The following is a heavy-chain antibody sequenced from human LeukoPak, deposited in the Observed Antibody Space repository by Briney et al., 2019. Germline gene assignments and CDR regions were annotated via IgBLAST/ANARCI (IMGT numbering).Heavy chain of an antibody. D-gene: IGHD6-13*01. CDR3: ARDRPGHSSLDY. CDR2: IYYTGST. Sequence: SETLSLTCTVSGGSISRDYWSWIRQPPGKGLEWIGYIYYTGSTNYNPSLKSRVTISVDTSKNQFSLKLTSVTAADTAVYYCARDRPGHSSLDYWGQGTLVTVSS. V-gene: IGHV4-59*01. J-gene: IGHJ4*02. CDR1: GGSISRDY.